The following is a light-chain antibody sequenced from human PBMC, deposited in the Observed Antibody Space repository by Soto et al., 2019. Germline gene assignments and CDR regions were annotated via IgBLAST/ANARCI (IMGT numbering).Light chain of an antibody. CDR1: SSNIGAGYD. V-gene: IGLV1-40*01. CDR3: QSYDSSLSALWV. CDR2: GNS. Sequence: QLVLTQPPSVSGAPGQRVTISCTGSSSNIGAGYDVHWYQQLPGTAPKLLIYGNSNRPSGVPDRFSGSKSGTSASLAITGLQAEDEADYYCQSYDSSLSALWVFGGGTKVTVL. J-gene: IGLJ3*02.